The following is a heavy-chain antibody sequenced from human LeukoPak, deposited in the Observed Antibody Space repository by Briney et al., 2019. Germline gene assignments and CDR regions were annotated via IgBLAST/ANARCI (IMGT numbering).Heavy chain of an antibody. D-gene: IGHD5-18*01. V-gene: IGHV1-46*01. Sequence: ASVKVSCKASGYTFTSYYMHWVRRAPGQGLEWMGIINPSGGSTSYAQKFQGRVTMTRDTSTSTVYMELSSLRSEDTAVYYCARLPDVDTAMVTFGPPIYFDYWGQGTLVTVSS. CDR1: GYTFTSYY. CDR2: INPSGGST. CDR3: ARLPDVDTAMVTFGPPIYFDY. J-gene: IGHJ4*02.